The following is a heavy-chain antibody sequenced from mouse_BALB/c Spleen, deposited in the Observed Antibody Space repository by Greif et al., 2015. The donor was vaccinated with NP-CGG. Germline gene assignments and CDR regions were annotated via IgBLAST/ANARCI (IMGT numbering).Heavy chain of an antibody. CDR1: GYTLTNYW. CDR3: ARFYYGSSYWYFDV. D-gene: IGHD1-1*01. CDR2: IYPGGGYT. V-gene: IGHV1-63*02. Sequence: VKLQESGAELVRPGTSVKMSCKAAGYTLTNYWIGWVKQRPGHGLEWIGDIYPGGGYTNYNEKFKGKATLTADTSSSTAYMQLSSLTSEDSAIYYCARFYYGSSYWYFDVWGAGTTVTVSS. J-gene: IGHJ1*01.